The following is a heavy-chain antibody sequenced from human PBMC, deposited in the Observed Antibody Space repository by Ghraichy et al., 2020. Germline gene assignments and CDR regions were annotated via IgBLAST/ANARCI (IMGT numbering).Heavy chain of an antibody. J-gene: IGHJ3*02. CDR3: ARESGSGWYQWAFDI. D-gene: IGHD6-19*01. CDR1: GGSFSGYY. V-gene: IGHV4-34*01. CDR2: INHSGST. Sequence: SETLSLTCAVYGGSFSGYYWSWIRQPPGKGLEWIGEINHSGSTNYNPSLKSRVTISVDTSKNQFSLKLSSVTAADTAVYYCARESGSGWYQWAFDIWGQGTMVTVSS.